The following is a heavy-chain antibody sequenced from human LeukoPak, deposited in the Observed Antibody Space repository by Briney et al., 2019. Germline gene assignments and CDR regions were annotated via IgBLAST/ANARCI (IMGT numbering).Heavy chain of an antibody. V-gene: IGHV4-61*02. CDR2: IFTSGST. CDR1: GASISSGPYY. CDR3: ARRIVVVVAARWFDP. J-gene: IGHJ5*02. D-gene: IGHD2-15*01. Sequence: PSETLSLTCTVSGASISSGPYYWSWIRQPAGKPLEWIGRIFTSGSTNYNPSLKSRVTISLDTSKNQFSLNLSSVIAADTAVYYCARRIVVVVAARWFDPGAREPWSPSPQ.